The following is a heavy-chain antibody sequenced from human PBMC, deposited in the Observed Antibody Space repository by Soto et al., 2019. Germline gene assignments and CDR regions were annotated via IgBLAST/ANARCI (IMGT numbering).Heavy chain of an antibody. D-gene: IGHD2-21*02. V-gene: IGHV4-4*07. CDR2: IYTSGST. CDR3: ARWGDCGGNSKYYFDY. CDR1: GGSISSYY. Sequence: QVQLQESGPGLVKPSETLSLTCTVSGGSISSYYWSWIRQPAGKGLEWIGRIYTSGSTNYNPSLKSRVTMSVDTSKNQFSLKLSSVTAADTAVYYCARWGDCGGNSKYYFDYWGQGTLVTVSS. J-gene: IGHJ4*02.